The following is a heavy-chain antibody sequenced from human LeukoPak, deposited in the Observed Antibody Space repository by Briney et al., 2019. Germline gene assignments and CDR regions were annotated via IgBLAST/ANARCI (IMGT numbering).Heavy chain of an antibody. CDR1: GYTFTSYD. CDR3: ARLDSSSSGRGFDY. D-gene: IGHD6-6*01. Sequence: VASVKVTGKASGYTFTSYDINWVRLATGHGLEWMGLMDPNSGNTGYAQKFQGRVTMTRNTSISTAYMELSSLRSEDTAVYYCARLDSSSSGRGFDYWGQGTLVTVSS. V-gene: IGHV1-8*01. J-gene: IGHJ4*02. CDR2: MDPNSGNT.